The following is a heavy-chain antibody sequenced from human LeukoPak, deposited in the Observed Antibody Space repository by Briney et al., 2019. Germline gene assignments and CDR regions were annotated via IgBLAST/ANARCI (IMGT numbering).Heavy chain of an antibody. V-gene: IGHV4-59*08. D-gene: IGHD3-22*01. Sequence: SETLSLTCTVSGGSIGSYYWSWIRQPPGKRLEWIGYMFYSGTTKKNPSLESRLTTSVDTSKNQFSLELTSVTAADTAVYYCARGRSRPFYYYDSSGYPNGYYFDYWGQGTLVTVSS. CDR3: ARGRSRPFYYYDSSGYPNGYYFDY. CDR1: GGSIGSYY. J-gene: IGHJ4*02. CDR2: MFYSGTT.